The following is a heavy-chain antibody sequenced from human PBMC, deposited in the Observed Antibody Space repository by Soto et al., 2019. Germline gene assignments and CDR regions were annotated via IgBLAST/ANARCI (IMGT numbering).Heavy chain of an antibody. CDR3: ATGQLWFQRPFDY. V-gene: IGHV1-24*01. CDR2: FDPEEGET. CDR1: GYTLTELS. Sequence: SVKVSCKVSGYTLTELSMHWVRQAPGKGLEWMGGFDPEEGETIYAQKFQGRVTMTEDTSTDTACMELSSLRSEDTAVYYCATGQLWFQRPFDYWGQGTLVTVSS. D-gene: IGHD5-18*01. J-gene: IGHJ4*02.